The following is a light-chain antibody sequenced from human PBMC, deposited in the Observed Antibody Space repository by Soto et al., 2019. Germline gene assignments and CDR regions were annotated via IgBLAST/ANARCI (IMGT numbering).Light chain of an antibody. Sequence: DIQMTQSPSSVSASVGDRVTITCRASQGISSSLAWYQQKPGKAPKLLIYAASSLQSGVPSRFSGSGSGTDLPLAISSRQSDDFATYYCQQANSFPITFGQGTRLEIK. CDR1: QGISSS. CDR2: AAS. CDR3: QQANSFPIT. V-gene: IGKV1-12*01. J-gene: IGKJ5*01.